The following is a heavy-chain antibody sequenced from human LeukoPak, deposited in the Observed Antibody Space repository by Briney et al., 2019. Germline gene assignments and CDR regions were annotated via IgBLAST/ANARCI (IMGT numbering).Heavy chain of an antibody. Sequence: GSLRLSCAASGFNFSNAWMSWVRQAPGKGLEWVGRIKNKNDGGTTDYAAPVKGRFTISRDDSKNTLYLQMNSLKTEDTAVYYCTTDSTWIQLWLPTYYFDYWGQGTLVTVSS. CDR2: IKNKNDGGTT. CDR3: TTDSTWIQLWLPTYYFDY. J-gene: IGHJ4*02. CDR1: GFNFSNAW. D-gene: IGHD5-18*01. V-gene: IGHV3-15*01.